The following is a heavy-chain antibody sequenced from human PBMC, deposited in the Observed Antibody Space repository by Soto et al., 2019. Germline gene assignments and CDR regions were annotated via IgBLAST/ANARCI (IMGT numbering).Heavy chain of an antibody. D-gene: IGHD6-19*01. V-gene: IGHV3-30*18. Sequence: QVQLVESGGGVVQPGRSLRLSCAASGFTFSSYGMHWVRQAPGKGLEWVAVISYDGSNKYYADSVKGRFTISRDNSKNTLYLQMNSLRAEDTAVYYCAKDLIDVDGTMDYLGQGTLVTVSS. J-gene: IGHJ4*02. CDR2: ISYDGSNK. CDR3: AKDLIDVDGTMDY. CDR1: GFTFSSYG.